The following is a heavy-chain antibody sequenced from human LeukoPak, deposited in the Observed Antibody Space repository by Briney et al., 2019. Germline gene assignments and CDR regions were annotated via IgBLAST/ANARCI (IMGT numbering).Heavy chain of an antibody. D-gene: IGHD2-21*02. CDR1: GVSISPYY. J-gene: IGHJ5*02. CDR3: TREVGSFYPGDRRFDT. CDR2: VYYTGST. V-gene: IGHV4-59*12. Sequence: SETLSLTGAVSGVSISPYYWSWIRQPPGKGLEWIGNVYYTGSTYYNPSLKSRVTISVETSKNHFSLKLVSVTAADTALYFCTREVGSFYPGDRRFDTWGQGTLVTVSS.